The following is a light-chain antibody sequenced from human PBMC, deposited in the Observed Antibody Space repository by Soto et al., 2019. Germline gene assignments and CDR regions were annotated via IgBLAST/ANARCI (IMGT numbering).Light chain of an antibody. CDR1: QSVSSSH. CDR3: QQYTSWPWT. J-gene: IGKJ1*01. CDR2: GAS. Sequence: EIVLTQSPGPLSLSPGERATLSCRSSQSVSSSHLAWYQQKPGQAPRLIIYGASTRATGIPARFSGSGSGTDFTLTISSLQSEDFALYYCQQYTSWPWTLGQGTKVDIK. V-gene: IGKV3-20*01.